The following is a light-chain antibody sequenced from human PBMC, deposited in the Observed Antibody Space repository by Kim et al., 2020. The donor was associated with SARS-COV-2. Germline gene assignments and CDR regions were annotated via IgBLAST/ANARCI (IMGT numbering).Light chain of an antibody. CDR2: EDK. J-gene: IGLJ7*01. Sequence: NFMLTQPHSVSESPGKTVTISCTRSSGSIASNYVQWYQQRPGSAPTPLIYEDKQRPSGVPDRFSCSIDSSSNSAYLSISGLRTEDEAAYYCQSYYTNNVVFGGGTQLTVL. CDR1: SGSIASNY. V-gene: IGLV6-57*03. CDR3: QSYYTNNVV.